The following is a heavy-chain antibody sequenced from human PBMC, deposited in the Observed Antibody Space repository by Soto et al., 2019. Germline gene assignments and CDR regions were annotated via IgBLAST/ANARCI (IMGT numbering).Heavy chain of an antibody. D-gene: IGHD3-22*01. CDR3: VGEYYYDSSGYYTDAFDI. CDR1: GYTFTSYG. CDR2: ISAYNGNT. V-gene: IGHV1-18*01. Sequence: ASVKVSCKASGYTFTSYGISWVRQAPGQGLEWMGWISAYNGNTNYAQKLQGRVTMTTDTSTSTAYMGLRSLRSDDTAVYYCVGEYYYDSSGYYTDAFDIWGQGTMVTVSS. J-gene: IGHJ3*02.